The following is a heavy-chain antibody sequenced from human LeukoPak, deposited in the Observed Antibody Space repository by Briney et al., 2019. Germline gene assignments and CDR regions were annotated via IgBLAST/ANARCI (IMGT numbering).Heavy chain of an antibody. CDR2: IYYSGST. Sequence: SETLSLTCTVSGGSISSYYWSWIRQPPGKGLEWIGYIYYSGSTNYNPSLKSRVTISVDTSKSQFSLKLSSVTAADTAVYYCARNDIRMDLGIPDGGYYYYYGMDVWGQGTTVTVSS. CDR1: GGSISSYY. D-gene: IGHD4-23*01. V-gene: IGHV4-59*01. CDR3: ARNDIRMDLGIPDGGYYYYYGMDV. J-gene: IGHJ6*02.